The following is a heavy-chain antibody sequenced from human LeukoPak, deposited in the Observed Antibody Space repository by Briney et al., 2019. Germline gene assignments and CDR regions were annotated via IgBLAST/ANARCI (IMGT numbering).Heavy chain of an antibody. CDR1: GGSISSYY. CDR3: ARDSGVSFGTGWFDP. V-gene: IGHV4-4*09. CDR2: IYTSGST. D-gene: IGHD3-10*01. J-gene: IGHJ5*02. Sequence: SETLSLTCTVSGGSISSYYWSWIRQPPGKGLEWIGYIYTSGSTNYNPSLKSRVTISVDTSKNHFSLKLSSVTAADTAVYYCARDSGVSFGTGWFDPWGQGTLVTVSS.